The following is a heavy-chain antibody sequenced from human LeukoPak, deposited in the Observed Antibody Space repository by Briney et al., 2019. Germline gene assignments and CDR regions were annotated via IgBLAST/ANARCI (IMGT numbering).Heavy chain of an antibody. CDR1: GFTFSSYW. V-gene: IGHV3-74*01. D-gene: IGHD4-11*01. CDR3: ARSNQADDY. J-gene: IGHJ4*02. CDR2: INPGGSST. Sequence: GGSLRLSCAASGFTFSSYWMHWVRQVPGKGLVWVSRINPGGSSTTYADSVKGRFTISRDNAKNTLYLQMNSLRTEDTAVYYCARSNQADDYWGQGTLVTVSS.